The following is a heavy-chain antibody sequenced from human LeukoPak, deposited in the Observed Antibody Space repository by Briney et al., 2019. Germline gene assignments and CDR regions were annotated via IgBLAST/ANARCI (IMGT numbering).Heavy chain of an antibody. CDR2: ISYSGST. V-gene: IGHV4-59*01. J-gene: IGHJ4*02. D-gene: IGHD3-16*02. Sequence: SETLSLTCTVSGGSISSYYWSWIRQPPGKGLEWIGYISYSGSTNYNPSLKSRVTKSVDTSKNQFSLKLSSVTAADTAVYYCARYVWGSYPTFEDYWGQGTLVTVSS. CDR3: ARYVWGSYPTFEDY. CDR1: GGSISSYY.